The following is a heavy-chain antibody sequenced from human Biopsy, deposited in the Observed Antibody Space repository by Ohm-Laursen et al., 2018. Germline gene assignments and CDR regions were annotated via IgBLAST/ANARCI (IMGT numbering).Heavy chain of an antibody. CDR3: ARTKRGDYHDF. V-gene: IGHV2-70*11. CDR2: NYWDDDK. J-gene: IGHJ4*02. CDR1: GFSLNGSPMC. D-gene: IGHD4-17*01. Sequence: PTQTLTLTCTFSGFSLNGSPMCVSWIRQPPGKGLEWLARNYWDDDKWDSTSLMIRLTISKDTSKNQVVLTMTKMEPVDTATYYCARTKRGDYHDFWGRGTLVTVSS.